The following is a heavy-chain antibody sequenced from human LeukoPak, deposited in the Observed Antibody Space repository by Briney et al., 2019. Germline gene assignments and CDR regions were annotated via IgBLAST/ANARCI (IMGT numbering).Heavy chain of an antibody. V-gene: IGHV3-49*03. J-gene: IGHJ4*02. D-gene: IGHD6-19*01. CDR3: TRVASYLGQWLGCPDC. CDR1: GFTFGDYA. Sequence: GGSLRLSCTASGFTFGDYAMSWSRQAPGKGLEWVGFIRSKAYGGTTEYAASVKGRFTISRDDSKSIAYLQMNSLKTEDTAVYYCTRVASYLGQWLGCPDCWGQGTLVTVSS. CDR2: IRSKAYGGTT.